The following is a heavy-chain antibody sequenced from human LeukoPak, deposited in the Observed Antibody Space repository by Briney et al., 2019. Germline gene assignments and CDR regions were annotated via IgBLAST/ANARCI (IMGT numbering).Heavy chain of an antibody. V-gene: IGHV3-21*01. D-gene: IGHD2-2*01. Sequence: GGSLRLSCAASGFTFSSYSMNWVRQAPGKGLEWVSSISSSSSYIYYADSVKGRFTISRDNAKNSLYLQMNSLRAEDTAVYYCARAEAIETIDYYYMDVWGKGTTVTVPS. CDR2: ISSSSSYI. CDR1: GFTFSSYS. J-gene: IGHJ6*03. CDR3: ARAEAIETIDYYYMDV.